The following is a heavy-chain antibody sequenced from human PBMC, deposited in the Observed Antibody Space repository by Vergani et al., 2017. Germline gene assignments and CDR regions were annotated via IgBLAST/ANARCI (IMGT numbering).Heavy chain of an antibody. V-gene: IGHV4-61*02. J-gene: IGHJ5*02. Sequence: QVQLQESGPGLVKTSQTLSLTCTVSGGSISSGSYYWSWIRQPAGKGLEWIGRIYTSGSTNYNPSLKSRVTISVDTSKNQFSLKLSSVTAADTAVYYCAVEYVDIVATGWFDPWGQGTLVTVSS. CDR2: IYTSGST. D-gene: IGHD5-12*01. CDR3: AVEYVDIVATGWFDP. CDR1: GGSISSGSYY.